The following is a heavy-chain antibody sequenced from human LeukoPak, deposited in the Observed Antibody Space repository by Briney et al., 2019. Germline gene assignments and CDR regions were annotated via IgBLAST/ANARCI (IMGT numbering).Heavy chain of an antibody. CDR3: ARRPVYSDHWDY. CDR1: GGSISSYY. V-gene: IGHV4-59*01. J-gene: IGHJ4*02. CDR2: IYYSGST. Sequence: PSETLSLTCTVSGGSISSYYWSWIRQPPGKGLEWIGCIYYSGSTNYNPSLKSRVTISVDTSKNQFSLKLSSVTAADTAVYYCARRPVYSDHWDYWGQGTLVTVSS. D-gene: IGHD4-17*01.